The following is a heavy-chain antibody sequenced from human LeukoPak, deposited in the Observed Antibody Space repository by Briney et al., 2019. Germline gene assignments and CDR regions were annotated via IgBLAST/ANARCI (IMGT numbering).Heavy chain of an antibody. J-gene: IGHJ4*02. Sequence: GGSLRLSCAASGFTFSDYYMSWIRRAPGKGLECVSYISSSGNTTYHADSVKGRFTISRDNAKNSLYLQMNSLRAEDTAVYYCAREVGYYYGSGSEVFDYWGQGTLVTVSS. D-gene: IGHD3-10*01. CDR1: GFTFSDYY. CDR2: ISSSGNTT. CDR3: AREVGYYYGSGSEVFDY. V-gene: IGHV3-11*04.